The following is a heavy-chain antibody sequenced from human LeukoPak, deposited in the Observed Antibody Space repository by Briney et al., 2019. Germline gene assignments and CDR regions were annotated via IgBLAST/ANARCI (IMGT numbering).Heavy chain of an antibody. Sequence: GGSLRLSCAASGFTFNNYAMSWVRQAPGMGVEWLSYVSGSGRATYYAASVNGRFTISRDNSKNTVYLQMGSLRAEDTAVYYCAKNRGGTYKYYMDVWGNGTTVTVSS. CDR1: GFTFNNYA. V-gene: IGHV3-23*01. J-gene: IGHJ6*03. CDR3: AKNRGGTYKYYMDV. CDR2: VSGSGRAT. D-gene: IGHD1-1*01.